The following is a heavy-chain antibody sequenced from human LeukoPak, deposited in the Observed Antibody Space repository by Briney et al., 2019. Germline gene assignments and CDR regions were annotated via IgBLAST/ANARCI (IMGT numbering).Heavy chain of an antibody. CDR1: GYSFTSYW. J-gene: IGHJ6*02. D-gene: IGHD2-2*01. CDR3: ARAIGTSQFYFYYGMDV. V-gene: IGHV5-51*01. CDR2: IYAGDSDT. Sequence: GESLKISCQGSGYSFTSYWIGWVRQMPGKGLEWMGIIYAGDSDTRYSPSFQGQVTISVDKSISTAYLQWRSLQASDTAMYYCARAIGTSQFYFYYGMDVWGQGTTVTVSS.